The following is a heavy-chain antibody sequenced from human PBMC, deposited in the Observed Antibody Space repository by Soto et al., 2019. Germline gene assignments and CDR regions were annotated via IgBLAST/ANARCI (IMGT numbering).Heavy chain of an antibody. CDR2: ISGSGGST. J-gene: IGHJ5*02. CDR3: AKGLSGSYSGVWFDP. CDR1: GFTFSSYA. Sequence: GGSLRLSCATSGFTFSSYAMSWVRQAPGKGLEWVSAISGSGGSTYYADSVKGRFTISRDNSKNTLYLQMNSLRAEDTAVYYCAKGLSGSYSGVWFDPWGQGTLVTVSS. V-gene: IGHV3-23*01. D-gene: IGHD1-26*01.